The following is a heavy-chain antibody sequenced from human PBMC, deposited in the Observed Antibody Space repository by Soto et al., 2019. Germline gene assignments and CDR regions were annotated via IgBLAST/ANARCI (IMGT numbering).Heavy chain of an antibody. CDR1: GGSISSYY. CDR3: ARGTPSPLIVRSSRGPWFDP. D-gene: IGHD2-15*01. CDR2: MYYGGRT. Sequence: SETLSLTCTVSGGSISSYYWSWIRQPPGKGLEWIGYMYYGGRTNYNPSLKSRVTISVATSKMQVSLKLSSVTAADTAVYFCARGTPSPLIVRSSRGPWFDPWGQGTLVTVSS. J-gene: IGHJ5*02. V-gene: IGHV4-59*08.